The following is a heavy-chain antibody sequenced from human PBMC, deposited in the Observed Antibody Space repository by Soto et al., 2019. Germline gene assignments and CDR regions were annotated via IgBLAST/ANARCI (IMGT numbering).Heavy chain of an antibody. V-gene: IGHV4-30-4*01. D-gene: IGHD1-26*01. Sequence: PSETLSLTCTVSGGSISSGDYYWSWIRQPPGKGLEWIGYIYYSGSTYYNPSLKSRVTISVDTSKNQFSLKLGSVTAADTAVYYCARPGIVGATAFDIWGQGTMVTVS. CDR1: GGSISSGDYY. J-gene: IGHJ3*02. CDR2: IYYSGST. CDR3: ARPGIVGATAFDI.